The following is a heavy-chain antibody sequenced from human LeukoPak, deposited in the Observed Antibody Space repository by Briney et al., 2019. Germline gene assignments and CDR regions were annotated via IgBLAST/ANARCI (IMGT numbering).Heavy chain of an antibody. D-gene: IGHD3-16*01. CDR1: GFTFSNYA. CDR2: ISSTGGST. CDR3: ARVWRRMGVYFDY. Sequence: PGGSLRLSCSASGFTFSNYAMHWVRQAPGKGLEFVSGISSTGGSTNYPDSVKDRFSISRDNSKNTLYLQMTSLRADDTAVYYCARVWRRMGVYFDYWGQGTLVTVSS. J-gene: IGHJ4*02. V-gene: IGHV3-64*04.